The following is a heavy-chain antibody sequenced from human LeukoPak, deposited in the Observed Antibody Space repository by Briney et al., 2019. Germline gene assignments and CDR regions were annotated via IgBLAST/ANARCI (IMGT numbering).Heavy chain of an antibody. CDR2: IYYSGST. D-gene: IGHD3-3*01. CDR1: GGSISSYY. CDR3: ASAGPYDPYAFDI. J-gene: IGHJ3*02. V-gene: IGHV4-59*01. Sequence: PSETLSLTCTVSGGSISSYYWSWIRQPPGKGLEWIGYIYYSGSTNYNPSLKSRVTISVDTSKNQFSLKLSSVTAADAAVYYCASAGPYDPYAFDIWGQGTMVTVSS.